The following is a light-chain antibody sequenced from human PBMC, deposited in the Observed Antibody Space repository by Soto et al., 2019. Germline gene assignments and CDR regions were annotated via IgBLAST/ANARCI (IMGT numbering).Light chain of an antibody. CDR1: QDINNW. Sequence: DIQMTQSPSSVSASVGDRVTITCRASQDINNWLAWYQQKPGKAPKLLIYAASTLQSGVPSRFSGSGSGTDFTLTISSLKPEDFATYSCRQANSFQLTFGGGTRVEIK. V-gene: IGKV1-12*01. CDR3: RQANSFQLT. J-gene: IGKJ4*01. CDR2: AAS.